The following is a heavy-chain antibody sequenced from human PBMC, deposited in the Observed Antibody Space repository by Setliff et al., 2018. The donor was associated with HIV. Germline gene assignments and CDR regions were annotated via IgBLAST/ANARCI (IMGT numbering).Heavy chain of an antibody. CDR3: ARLKLSCVIDY. J-gene: IGHJ4*02. CDR2: IFYSGSA. CDR1: GGALNTSSSY. Sequence: ASETLSLTCTVSGGALNTSSSYWGWIRQPPGKGLEYIGGIFYSGSAYYNPSLKSRVTISVDTSKNQLSLKLSSVTAADTAVYYCARLKLSCVIDYWGQGTLVTVSS. V-gene: IGHV4-39*01.